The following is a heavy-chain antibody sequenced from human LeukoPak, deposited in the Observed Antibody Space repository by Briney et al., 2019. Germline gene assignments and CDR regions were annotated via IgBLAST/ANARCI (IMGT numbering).Heavy chain of an antibody. CDR2: IWYDGSNK. V-gene: IGHV3-33*08. Sequence: GRSLRLSCEASGFTFSSYGMHWVRQAPGKGLEWVAVIWYDGSNKYYADSVKGRFTISRDNSKNTLYLQMNSLRAEDTAVYYCARDRGYGGNFDYWGQGTLVTVSS. D-gene: IGHD4-23*01. CDR1: GFTFSSYG. CDR3: ARDRGYGGNFDY. J-gene: IGHJ4*02.